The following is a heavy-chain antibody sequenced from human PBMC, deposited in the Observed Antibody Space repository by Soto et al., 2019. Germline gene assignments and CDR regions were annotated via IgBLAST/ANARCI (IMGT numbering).Heavy chain of an antibody. CDR2: IYYSGST. Sequence: QVQLQESGPGLVKPSETLSLTCTVSGGSISSYYWSWIRQPPGKGLEWIGYIYYSGSTNYNPSLKSRVTISVDTSKNQFSLKLSSVTAADPAVYSCARRYGGTFDYWGQGTLVTVSS. J-gene: IGHJ4*02. D-gene: IGHD2-15*01. V-gene: IGHV4-59*08. CDR3: ARRYGGTFDY. CDR1: GGSISSYY.